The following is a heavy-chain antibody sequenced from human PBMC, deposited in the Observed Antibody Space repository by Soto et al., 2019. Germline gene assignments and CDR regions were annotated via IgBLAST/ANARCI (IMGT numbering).Heavy chain of an antibody. Sequence: PGGSLRLSCAASGFTFSSYSMNWVRQAPGKGLEWVSYISSSSSTIYYADSVKGRFSSSRDNAKSTLYLQMDSLRVEDTAVYYCVRDIERVGATRYFDHWGQGTRVTVSS. J-gene: IGHJ4*02. CDR1: GFTFSSYS. D-gene: IGHD1-26*01. CDR2: ISSSSSTI. V-gene: IGHV3-48*04. CDR3: VRDIERVGATRYFDH.